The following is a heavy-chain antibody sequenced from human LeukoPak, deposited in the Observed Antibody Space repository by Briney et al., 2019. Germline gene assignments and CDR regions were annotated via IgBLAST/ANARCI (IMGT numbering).Heavy chain of an antibody. D-gene: IGHD2-8*01. CDR1: GGSITSTNW. Sequence: PSETLSFTCGVSGGSITSTNWWSWVRQPPGQGLEWIGEVSLSGLTNYNPSLSSRVIMALDTSKNHLSLNLTSVTAADTAVYYCSRENGAFSPFGYWGQGTLVTVPS. CDR3: SRENGAFSPFGY. CDR2: VSLSGLT. J-gene: IGHJ4*02. V-gene: IGHV4-4*02.